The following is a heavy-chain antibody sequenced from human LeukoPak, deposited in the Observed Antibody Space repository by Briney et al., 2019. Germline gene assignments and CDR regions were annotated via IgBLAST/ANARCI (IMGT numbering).Heavy chain of an antibody. V-gene: IGHV4-34*01. Sequence: SETLSLTCAVYGGSFSGYYWSWIRQPPGKGLEWIGTIYYSGSTYYNPSLKSRVTISVDTSKNQFSLKLSSVTAADTAVYYCARQLGFRRFDDYWGQGTLVTVSS. CDR3: ARQLGFRRFDDY. D-gene: IGHD7-27*01. CDR2: IYYSGST. CDR1: GGSFSGYY. J-gene: IGHJ4*02.